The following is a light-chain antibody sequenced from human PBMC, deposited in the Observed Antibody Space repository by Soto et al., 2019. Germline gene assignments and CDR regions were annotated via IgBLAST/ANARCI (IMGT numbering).Light chain of an antibody. V-gene: IGKV3-20*01. J-gene: IGKJ2*03. Sequence: EIVLTQSPGTLSLSPGERATLSCRASQSVSTSLAWYQQKPGQAPRLLIYDASTRATGIPVRFSGSGSGTEFTLTISRLEPEDFAVYYCQHYDRSPMYSFGQGTKLDI. CDR2: DAS. CDR1: QSVSTS. CDR3: QHYDRSPMYS.